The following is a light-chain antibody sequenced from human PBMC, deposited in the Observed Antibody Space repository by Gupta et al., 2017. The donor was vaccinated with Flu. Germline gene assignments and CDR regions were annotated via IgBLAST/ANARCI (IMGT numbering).Light chain of an antibody. CDR1: TSNIGNNA. Sequence: VSAAPGQRVTISCSGSTSNIGNNAVNWYQHLPGKAPKLLIYHDDLLPSGISARFSGSKSGTSASLAISGLQSEDEADYYCATWDDNLHSPVFGGGTNVTVL. V-gene: IGLV1-36*01. J-gene: IGLJ3*02. CDR2: HDD. CDR3: ATWDDNLHSPV.